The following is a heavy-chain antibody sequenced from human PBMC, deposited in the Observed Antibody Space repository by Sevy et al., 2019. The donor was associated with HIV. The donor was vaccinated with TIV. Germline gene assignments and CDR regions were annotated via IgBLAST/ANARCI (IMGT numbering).Heavy chain of an antibody. V-gene: IGHV1-69*13. CDR3: ARGGVVIIPVSGYYGMDV. CDR2: IIPIFGTA. Sequence: ASVKVSCKASGGTCSSYAISWVRRAPGQGLEWMGGIIPIFGTANYAQKFQGRVTITADESTSTAYMELSSLRSEVTAVYYCARGGVVIIPVSGYYGMDVWGQGTTVTVSS. J-gene: IGHJ6*02. D-gene: IGHD3-3*01. CDR1: GGTCSSYA.